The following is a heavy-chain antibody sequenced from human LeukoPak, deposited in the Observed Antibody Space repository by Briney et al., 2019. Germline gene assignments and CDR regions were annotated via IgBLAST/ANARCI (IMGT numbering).Heavy chain of an antibody. CDR1: GFTFSNAW. Sequence: GGSLRLSCAASGFTFSNAWMSWVRQAPGKGLEWVGRIKSKTDGGTTDYAAPVKGRFTISGDDSKNTLYLQVNSLKTEDTAVYYCTAPERRSSWYHDAFDIWGQGTMVTVSS. CDR2: IKSKTDGGTT. CDR3: TAPERRSSWYHDAFDI. V-gene: IGHV3-15*01. D-gene: IGHD6-13*01. J-gene: IGHJ3*02.